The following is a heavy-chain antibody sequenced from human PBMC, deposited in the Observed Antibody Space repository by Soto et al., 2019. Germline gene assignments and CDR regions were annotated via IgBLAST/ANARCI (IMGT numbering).Heavy chain of an antibody. CDR1: GGSFSGYY. Sequence: SQTLSLTCAVYGGSFSGYYWSWIRQPPGKGLEWIGEINHSGSTNYNPSLKSRVTISVDTSKNQFSLKLSSVTAADTAVYYCARTYSSSWSPFDYWGQGTLVTVSS. V-gene: IGHV4-34*01. CDR2: INHSGST. J-gene: IGHJ4*02. D-gene: IGHD6-13*01. CDR3: ARTYSSSWSPFDY.